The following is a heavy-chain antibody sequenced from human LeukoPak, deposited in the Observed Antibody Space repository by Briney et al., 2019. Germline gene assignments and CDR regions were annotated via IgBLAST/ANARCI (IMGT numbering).Heavy chain of an antibody. Sequence: PGGSLRLSCAASGFTFSSYEMNWVRQAPGKGLEWVSYISGSGSTIYYADSVKGRFTISRDNAKNTLYLQMNSLRAEDTAVYYCARGMPGYYLDYWGQGTLVTVSS. CDR2: ISGSGSTI. CDR3: ARGMPGYYLDY. CDR1: GFTFSSYE. V-gene: IGHV3-48*03. J-gene: IGHJ4*02. D-gene: IGHD1-14*01.